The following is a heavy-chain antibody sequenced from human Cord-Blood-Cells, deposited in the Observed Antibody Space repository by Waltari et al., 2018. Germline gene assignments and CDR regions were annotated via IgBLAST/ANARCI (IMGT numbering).Heavy chain of an antibody. Sequence: QVQLPQWGAGLLKPSESLSLTCDVYGGSFRGYYWSWNRQPPGKGLEWIGEINHSGSTNYNPSLKSRVTISVDTSKNQFSLKLSSVTAADTAVYYCARGRGGDDSHDAFDIWGQGTMVTVSS. CDR2: INHSGST. CDR1: GGSFRGYY. V-gene: IGHV4-34*01. J-gene: IGHJ3*02. CDR3: ARGRGGDDSHDAFDI. D-gene: IGHD3-10*01.